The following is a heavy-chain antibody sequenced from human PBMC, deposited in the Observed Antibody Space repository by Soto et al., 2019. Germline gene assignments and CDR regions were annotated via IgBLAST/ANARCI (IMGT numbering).Heavy chain of an antibody. Sequence: QVQLVQSGAEVKKPGSSVKVSCKASGGTFSSYAISWVRQAPGQGLEWMGGIIPIFGTANYAQKFQGRVTITADESTSTAYMELSSLRSEDTAVYYCARGDEEWDMVRGAYLDYWGQGTLVTVSS. D-gene: IGHD3-10*01. J-gene: IGHJ4*02. CDR2: IIPIFGTA. CDR1: GGTFSSYA. V-gene: IGHV1-69*12. CDR3: ARGDEEWDMVRGAYLDY.